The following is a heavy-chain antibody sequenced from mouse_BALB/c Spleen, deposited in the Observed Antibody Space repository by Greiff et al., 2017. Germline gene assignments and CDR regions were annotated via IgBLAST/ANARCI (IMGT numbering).Heavy chain of an antibody. D-gene: IGHD1-1*01. CDR3: TRDGNYYGSSSYWYFDV. Sequence: EVKLVESGGGLVQPGGSLKLSCAASGFTFSSYTMSWVRQTPEKRLEWVATISSGGSYTYYPDSVKGRFTISRDNAKNTLYLQMSSLKSEDTAMYYCTRDGNYYGSSSYWYFDVWGAGTTVTVSS. CDR2: ISSGGSYT. CDR1: GFTFSSYT. J-gene: IGHJ1*01. V-gene: IGHV5-6-4*01.